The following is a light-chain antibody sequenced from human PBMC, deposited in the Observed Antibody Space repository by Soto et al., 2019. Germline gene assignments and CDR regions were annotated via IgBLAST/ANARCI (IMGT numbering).Light chain of an antibody. CDR2: GAS. CDR1: QSVSISY. J-gene: IGKJ1*01. Sequence: EVVLTQSPGTLSLSTGERATLSCRASQSVSISYLAWYQQKPGQAPRLLIYGASSRATGIPDRFSGSGSGTDFTLTISRLEPEDFAVYYCQQYGSSGTFGQGTKVDI. V-gene: IGKV3-20*01. CDR3: QQYGSSGT.